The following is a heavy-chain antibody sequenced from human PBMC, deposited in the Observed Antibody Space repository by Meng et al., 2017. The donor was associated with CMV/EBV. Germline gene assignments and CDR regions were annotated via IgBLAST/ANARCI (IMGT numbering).Heavy chain of an antibody. CDR1: GFTFSSYD. CDR3: ASKFWSGFYYYGMDV. V-gene: IGHV3-23*01. J-gene: IGHJ6*02. CDR2: ISGSGGST. D-gene: IGHD3-3*01. Sequence: GESLKISCAASGFTFSSYDMHWVRQATGKGLEWVSAISGSGGSTYYADSVKGRFTISRDNSKNTLYLQMNSLRAEDTAVYYCASKFWSGFYYYGMDVWGQGTTVTVSS.